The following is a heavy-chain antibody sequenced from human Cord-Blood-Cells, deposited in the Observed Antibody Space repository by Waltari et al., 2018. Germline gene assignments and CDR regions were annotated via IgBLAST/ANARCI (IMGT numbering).Heavy chain of an antibody. V-gene: IGHV5-51*01. CDR1: GFSFTSYW. CDR2: IYPGDSDT. Sequence: EVQLVQSGAEVKKPGESLKSSCKGSGFSFTSYWNGRVRQIPGQALEWMGIIYPGDSDTRYSPSFQGQVTISADKSISTAYLQWSSLKASDTAMYYCARAHNYYDSSGYSWDAFDIWGQGTMVTVSS. D-gene: IGHD3-22*01. CDR3: ARAHNYYDSSGYSWDAFDI. J-gene: IGHJ3*02.